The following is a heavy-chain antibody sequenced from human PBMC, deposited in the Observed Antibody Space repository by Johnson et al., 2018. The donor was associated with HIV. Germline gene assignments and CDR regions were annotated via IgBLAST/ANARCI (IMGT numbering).Heavy chain of an antibody. D-gene: IGHD2-21*02. V-gene: IGHV3-30*14. J-gene: IGHJ3*02. CDR3: ARSCCGDCNDAFDI. CDR1: GFTFSNYA. CDR2: IAYDGANK. Sequence: QVQLVESGGGVVQPGRSLRLSCAASGFTFSNYAIHWVRQAPGTGLEWVAVIAYDGANKYYADSVKGPFTISRDNSKNTLYLQMNSLRSEETAVYYCARSCCGDCNDAFDIWGQGTMVTVSS.